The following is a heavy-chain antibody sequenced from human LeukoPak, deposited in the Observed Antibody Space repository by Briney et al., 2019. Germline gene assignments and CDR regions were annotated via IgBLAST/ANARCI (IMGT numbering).Heavy chain of an antibody. V-gene: IGHV3-11*06. CDR1: GFTFSDYY. Sequence: PGGSLRLSCAASGFTFSDYYMSWIRQAPGKGLEWVSSISSSSSYIYYADSVKGRFTISRDNAKNSLYLQMNSLRAEDTAVYYCARDSSGGSYSAYFDYWGQGTLVTVSS. CDR3: ARDSSGGSYSAYFDY. CDR2: ISSSSSYI. D-gene: IGHD1-26*01. J-gene: IGHJ4*02.